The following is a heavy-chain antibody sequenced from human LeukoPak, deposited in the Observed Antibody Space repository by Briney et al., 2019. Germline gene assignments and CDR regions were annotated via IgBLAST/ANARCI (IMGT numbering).Heavy chain of an antibody. D-gene: IGHD6-13*01. Sequence: SETLSLTCTVSGGSISSSSYYWGWIRQPPGKGLEWIGSIYYSGSTYYNPSLKSRVTLSVDTSKNQFSLKLSSVTAADTAVYYCARDRKVESAAANWFDPWGQGTLVTVSS. CDR1: GGSISSSSYY. CDR3: ARDRKVESAAANWFDP. CDR2: IYYSGST. J-gene: IGHJ5*02. V-gene: IGHV4-39*07.